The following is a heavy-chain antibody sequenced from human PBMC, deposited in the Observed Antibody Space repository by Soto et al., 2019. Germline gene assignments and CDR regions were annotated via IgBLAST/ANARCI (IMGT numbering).Heavy chain of an antibody. CDR2: GGT. D-gene: IGHD6-19*01. Sequence: GGTNYAQKFQGRVTMTRDTSISTAYMELSRLRSDDTAVYYCARDRRWLTHTVYYYYGMDVWGQGTTVTVSS. V-gene: IGHV1-2*02. CDR3: ARDRRWLTHTVYYYYGMDV. J-gene: IGHJ6*02.